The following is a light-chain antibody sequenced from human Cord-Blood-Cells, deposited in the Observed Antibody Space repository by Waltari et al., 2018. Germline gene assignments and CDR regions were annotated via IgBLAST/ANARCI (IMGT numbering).Light chain of an antibody. CDR2: RNN. CDR1: SSNIGSNY. Sequence: QSVLTQPPSASGTPGQRVTISCSGSSSNIGSNYVYWYQQRPGTAPKLLIYRNNKRPSGVPDRFSGSKSGTSASLAISGLRSEDEADYYCAAWDDSLSGWVFGGGTKLTVL. CDR3: AAWDDSLSGWV. V-gene: IGLV1-47*01. J-gene: IGLJ3*02.